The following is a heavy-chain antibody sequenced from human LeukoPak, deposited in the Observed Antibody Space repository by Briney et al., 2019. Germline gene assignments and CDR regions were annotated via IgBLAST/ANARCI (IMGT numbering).Heavy chain of an antibody. CDR3: TRPGERSRRDWNLDQ. V-gene: IGHV5-51*01. CDR1: GYSFSNYW. Sequence: GESLKISCKGSGYSFSNYWIGWVRQVPGKGLEWMGIVYPRDSDTRYSPSFQGQVTISADKSISTAYLQWSSLKASDTAVYYCTRPGERSRRDWNLDQWGQGTLVTVSS. D-gene: IGHD1-1*01. J-gene: IGHJ4*02. CDR2: VYPRDSDT.